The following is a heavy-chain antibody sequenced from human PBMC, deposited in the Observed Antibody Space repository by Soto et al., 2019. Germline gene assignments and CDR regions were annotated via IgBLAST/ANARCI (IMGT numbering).Heavy chain of an antibody. D-gene: IGHD3-22*01. CDR1: VFIFRNQA. CDR2: ISDRGDET. J-gene: IGHJ4*02. Sequence: GGSLRLSCAASVFIFRNQAMCWVRQGPGKGLEWVSCISDRGDETFFLGSVKGRFAISRDKSRNPVYLQVVSLRVEDTAVCHCAIGGWLATSYFNFWGKGTLVTVSS. V-gene: IGHV3-23*01. CDR3: AIGGWLATSYFNF.